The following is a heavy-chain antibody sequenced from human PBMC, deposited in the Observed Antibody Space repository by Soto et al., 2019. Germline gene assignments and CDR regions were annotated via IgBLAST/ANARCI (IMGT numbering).Heavy chain of an antibody. D-gene: IGHD4-17*01. CDR3: ARGTVTNPHWYFDL. Sequence: QVPLVQSGAEVKKPGSSVKVSCKASGGTFSSYAISWVRQAPGQGLEWMGGIIPIFGTANYAQKFQGRVTITADESTSTAYMELSSLRSEDTAVYYCARGTVTNPHWYFDLWGRGTLVTVSS. J-gene: IGHJ2*01. CDR2: IIPIFGTA. CDR1: GGTFSSYA. V-gene: IGHV1-69*12.